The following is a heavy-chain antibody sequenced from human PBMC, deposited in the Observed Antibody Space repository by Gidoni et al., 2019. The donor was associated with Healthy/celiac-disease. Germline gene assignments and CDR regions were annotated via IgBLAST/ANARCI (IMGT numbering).Heavy chain of an antibody. CDR2: ISSSSSTI. CDR1: GLTFSSYS. D-gene: IGHD3-22*01. V-gene: IGHV3-48*01. CDR3: ARDDSSGDYYYYYGMDV. J-gene: IGHJ6*02. Sequence: EVQLVESGGGLVQPGGSLRLSCAASGLTFSSYSMNWVRQAPGKGLEWVSYISSSSSTIYYADSVKGRFTISRDNAKNSLYLQMNSLRAEDTAVYYCARDDSSGDYYYYYGMDVWGQGTTVTVSS.